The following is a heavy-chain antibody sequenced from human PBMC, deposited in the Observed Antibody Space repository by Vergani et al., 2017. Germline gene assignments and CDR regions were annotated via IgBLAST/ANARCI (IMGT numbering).Heavy chain of an antibody. CDR2: IIPIFGTA. CDR3: ASSGYYDSSGYLNYFDY. D-gene: IGHD3-22*01. CDR1: GGTFSSYA. J-gene: IGHJ4*02. Sequence: QVQLVQSGAEVKKPGSSVKVSCKASGGTFSSYAISWVRQAPGQGLEWMGGIIPIFGTANYAQKFQGRVTITADESTSTAYMGLSSLRSEDTAVYYCASSGYYDSSGYLNYFDYWGQGTLVTVSS. V-gene: IGHV1-69*01.